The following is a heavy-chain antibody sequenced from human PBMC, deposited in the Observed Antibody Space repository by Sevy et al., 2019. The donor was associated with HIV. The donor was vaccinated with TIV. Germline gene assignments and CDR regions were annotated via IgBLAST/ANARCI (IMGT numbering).Heavy chain of an antibody. V-gene: IGHV1-18*01. CDR1: GYTFTSYG. J-gene: IGHJ5*02. Sequence: ASVKVSCKASGYTFTSYGISWVRQAPGQGLEWMGWISAYNGNTNYAQKLQGRVTMTTDTSTSTAYMELGSLGSDDTAAYYCAREASVGTKWFDPWGQGTLVTVSS. CDR3: AREASVGTKWFDP. CDR2: ISAYNGNT. D-gene: IGHD6-13*01.